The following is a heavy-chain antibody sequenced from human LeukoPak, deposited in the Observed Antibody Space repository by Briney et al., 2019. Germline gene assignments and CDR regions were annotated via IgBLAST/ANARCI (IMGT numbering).Heavy chain of an antibody. V-gene: IGHV4-38-2*02. J-gene: IGHJ4*02. CDR3: ARDIDFGRHDY. Sequence: SETLSLTCSVSGFSISNGFHWAWIRLSPGKGLEWIGSIYHSGKTYYKPSLRSRLSMSVDTSKNQFSLMLTSVTAADTAMYYCARDIDFGRHDYWGQGTLVTVSS. CDR2: IYHSGKT. CDR1: GFSISNGFH. D-gene: IGHD4-17*01.